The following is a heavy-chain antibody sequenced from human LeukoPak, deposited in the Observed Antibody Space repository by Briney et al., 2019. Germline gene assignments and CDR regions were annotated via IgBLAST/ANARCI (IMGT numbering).Heavy chain of an antibody. V-gene: IGHV4-59*01. CDR3: ARAGIVVVPAASWFDP. D-gene: IGHD2-2*01. J-gene: IGHJ5*02. CDR2: IYYSGST. CDR1: GGSISSYY. Sequence: SETLSLTCTVSGGSISSYYWSWIRQPPGKGLEWIGYIYYSGSTNYNPSLKSRVTISVDTSKNQFSLKLSSVTAADTAVYYCARAGIVVVPAASWFDPWGQGTLVTVSS.